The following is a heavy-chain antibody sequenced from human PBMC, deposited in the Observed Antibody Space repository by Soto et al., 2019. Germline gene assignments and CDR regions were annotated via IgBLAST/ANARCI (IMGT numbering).Heavy chain of an antibody. CDR3: ARHLRPGSLTVTVQFDY. V-gene: IGHV4-39*01. Sequence: SETLSLTCTVSGGSISSSSYYWGWIRQPPGKGLEWIGSIYYSGSTYYNPSLKSRVTISVDTSKNLFSLKLSSVTAADTAVYYCARHLRPGSLTVTVQFDYWGQGTLVTVSS. J-gene: IGHJ4*02. CDR1: GGSISSSSYY. D-gene: IGHD4-4*01. CDR2: IYYSGST.